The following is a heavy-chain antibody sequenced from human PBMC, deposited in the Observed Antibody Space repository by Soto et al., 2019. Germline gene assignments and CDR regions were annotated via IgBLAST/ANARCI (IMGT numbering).Heavy chain of an antibody. CDR3: ARNWRGFGTEIYYYYYMDV. CDR2: IGTAGDT. CDR1: GFTFSSYD. J-gene: IGHJ6*03. V-gene: IGHV3-13*01. Sequence: GGSLRLSCAASGFTFSSYDMHWVRQATGKGLEWVSAIGTAGDTYYPGSVKGRFTISRENAKNSLYLQMNSLRAGDTAVYYCARNWRGFGTEIYYYYYMDVWGKGTTVTVSS. D-gene: IGHD3-10*01.